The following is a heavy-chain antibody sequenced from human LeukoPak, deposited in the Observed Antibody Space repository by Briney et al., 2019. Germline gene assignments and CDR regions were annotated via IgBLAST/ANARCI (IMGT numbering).Heavy chain of an antibody. D-gene: IGHD3-22*01. CDR3: ARDLDTMIVVAYYFDY. V-gene: IGHV3-30-3*01. Sequence: GGSLRLSCAASGFTFSSYAMHWVRQAPGKGLERVAVISYDGSNKYYADSVKGRFTISRDNSKNTLYLQMNSLRAEDTAVYYCARDLDTMIVVAYYFDYWGQGTLVTVSS. CDR1: GFTFSSYA. CDR2: ISYDGSNK. J-gene: IGHJ4*02.